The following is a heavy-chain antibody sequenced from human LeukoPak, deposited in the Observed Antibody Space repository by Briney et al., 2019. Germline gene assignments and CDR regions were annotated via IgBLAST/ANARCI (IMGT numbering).Heavy chain of an antibody. D-gene: IGHD3-10*01. CDR1: GFTFSDYY. V-gene: IGHV3-11*01. Sequence: TGGSLRLSCAASGFTFSDYYMSWIRQAPGKGLEWVSYISSSGSTIYYADSVKGRFTISRDNAKNSLYLQMNSLRAEDTAVYYCARRLWFGDSYWFDPWGQGTLVTVSS. CDR3: ARRLWFGDSYWFDP. J-gene: IGHJ5*02. CDR2: ISSSGSTI.